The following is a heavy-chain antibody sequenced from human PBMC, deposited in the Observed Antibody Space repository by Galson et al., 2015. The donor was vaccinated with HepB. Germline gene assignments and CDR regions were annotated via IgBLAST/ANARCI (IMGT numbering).Heavy chain of an antibody. CDR3: ARGLCVDATCHGGYFDY. CDR1: AFTFSNYA. V-gene: IGHV3-23*01. CDR2: LSDTGYQT. D-gene: IGHD5-24*01. Sequence: SLRLSCAASAFTFSNYALSWVRQAPGKGLEWVSALSDTGYQTYYADSVKGRFTVSRDNSANTLYLQMNSLRAEDTAVYFCARGLCVDATCHGGYFDYWGQGTLVTVSS. J-gene: IGHJ4*02.